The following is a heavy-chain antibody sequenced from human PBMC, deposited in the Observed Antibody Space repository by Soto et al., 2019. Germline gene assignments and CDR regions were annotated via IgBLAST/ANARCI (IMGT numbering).Heavy chain of an antibody. J-gene: IGHJ6*02. Sequence: QTLSITSAISGDSVSSNSTSWNWIRQSRAGGLEWLGRTYYRSKWYNDYAVSVKSRITINPDTSKNQFSLQLNSVTPEDTAVYYCARGDSSGWYDYYYYGMDVWGQGTTVTVSS. V-gene: IGHV6-1*01. CDR2: TYYRSKWYN. CDR1: GDSVSSNSTS. CDR3: ARGDSSGWYDYYYYGMDV. D-gene: IGHD6-19*01.